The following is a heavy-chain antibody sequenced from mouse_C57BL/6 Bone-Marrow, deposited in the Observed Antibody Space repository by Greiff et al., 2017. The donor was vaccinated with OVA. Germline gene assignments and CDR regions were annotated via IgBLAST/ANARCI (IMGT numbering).Heavy chain of an antibody. CDR2: IYPRSGNT. J-gene: IGHJ3*01. D-gene: IGHD2-3*01. Sequence: QVQLQQSGAELARPGASVKLSCKASGYTFTSYGISWVKQRTGQGLEWIGEIYPRSGNTYYNEKFKGKSTLTADKSSSTAYMELRSLTSEDSAVYFCARYDGYYLFAYWGQGTLVTVSA. CDR1: GYTFTSYG. V-gene: IGHV1-81*01. CDR3: ARYDGYYLFAY.